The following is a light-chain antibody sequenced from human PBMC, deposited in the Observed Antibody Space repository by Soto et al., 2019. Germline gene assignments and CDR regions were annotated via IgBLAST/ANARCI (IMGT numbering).Light chain of an antibody. CDR3: QQYRNWPWT. CDR1: QSVSSNY. V-gene: IGKV3D-15*01. J-gene: IGKJ1*01. CDR2: GAS. Sequence: EIVLTQSPATLSLSPGERATLSSSASQSVSSNYLAWYQQKPGQAPRLLIYGASSRATGIPARFSGSGSGTDFSLTITSLQSEDFAVYYCQQYRNWPWTFGQGTKVDIK.